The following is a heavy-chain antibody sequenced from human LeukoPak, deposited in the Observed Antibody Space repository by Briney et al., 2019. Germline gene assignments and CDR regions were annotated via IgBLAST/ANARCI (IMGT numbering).Heavy chain of an antibody. J-gene: IGHJ3*02. V-gene: IGHV3-23*01. CDR1: GFNFSNYV. Sequence: PGGSLRLSCAASGFNFSNYVMGWVRQAPGKGLEWVSAFSGSGGHAYHADAVEGRFTISRDNSKNTLYLQMNSLRAEDTAVYYCAKVRGLDIWGQGTMVTVSS. CDR3: AKVRGLDI. CDR2: FSGSGGHA.